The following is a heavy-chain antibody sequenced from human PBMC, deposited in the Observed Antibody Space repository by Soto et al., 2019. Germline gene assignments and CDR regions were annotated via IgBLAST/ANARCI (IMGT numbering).Heavy chain of an antibody. V-gene: IGHV3-23*01. CDR2: ISGSGGST. CDR1: GFTFSSYA. Sequence: PGGSLRLSCAASGFTFSSYAMSWVRQAPGKGLEWVSAISGSGGSTYYADSVKGRFTISRDNSKNTLYLQMNSLRAEDTAVYYCAKDLYYGSGSYYQHDVFDIWGQGKMVTGSS. D-gene: IGHD3-10*01. CDR3: AKDLYYGSGSYYQHDVFDI. J-gene: IGHJ3*02.